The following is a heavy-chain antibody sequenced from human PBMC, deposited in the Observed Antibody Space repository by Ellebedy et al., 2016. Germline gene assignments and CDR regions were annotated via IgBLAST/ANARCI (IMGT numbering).Heavy chain of an antibody. V-gene: IGHV4-39*07. CDR1: GGSISSSSYY. CDR3: ARDVSLYSSSPSFDS. D-gene: IGHD6-6*01. Sequence: SETLSLTXTVSGGSISSSSYYWGWIRQPPGKGLEWIGSIYYSGSTYYNPSLRSRVTISLDTSKNQFSLKVTSVAAADTAVYYCARDVSLYSSSPSFDSWGQGTLVTVSS. J-gene: IGHJ4*02. CDR2: IYYSGST.